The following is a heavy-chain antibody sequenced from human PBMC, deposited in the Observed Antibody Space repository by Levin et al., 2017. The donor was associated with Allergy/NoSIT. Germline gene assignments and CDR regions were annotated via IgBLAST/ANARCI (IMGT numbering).Heavy chain of an antibody. CDR1: GFTFSSYA. D-gene: IGHD3-10*01. V-gene: IGHV3-23*01. CDR2: ISGSGGST. Sequence: GESLKISCAASGFTFSSYAMSWVRQAPGKGLEWVSAISGSGGSTYYADSVKGRFTISRDNSKNTLYLQMNSLRAEDTAVYYCGTHYYGSGSPFSWGQGTLVTVSS. CDR3: GTHYYGSGSPFS. J-gene: IGHJ4*02.